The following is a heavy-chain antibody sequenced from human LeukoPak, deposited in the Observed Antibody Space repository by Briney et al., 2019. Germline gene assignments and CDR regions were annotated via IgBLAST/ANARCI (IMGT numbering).Heavy chain of an antibody. Sequence: PGGSLRLSCAVSGFTFSSYWMSWVRQAPGKGLEWVSYISSSSGNIYYADSVKGRFTISRDNAKTSLYLQMNSLRAEDTALYYCARDRGGIGYYMDVWGKGTTVTVSS. J-gene: IGHJ6*03. CDR1: GFTFSSYW. D-gene: IGHD3-16*02. V-gene: IGHV3-48*01. CDR3: ARDRGGIGYYMDV. CDR2: ISSSSGNI.